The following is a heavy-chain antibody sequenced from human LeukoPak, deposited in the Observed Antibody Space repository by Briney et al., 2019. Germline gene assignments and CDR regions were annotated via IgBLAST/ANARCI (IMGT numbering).Heavy chain of an antibody. J-gene: IGHJ4*02. D-gene: IGHD3-9*01. V-gene: IGHV4-39*07. CDR2: IHYSGNT. CDR3: ARVQGGYDILTGYYRGYFDY. Sequence: PSETLSLTCTVSGDSISSGTFYWGWVRQPPGKGLEWIGSIHYSGNTYYNPSLKSPVTISVDTSKNQFSLKLSSVTAADTAVYYCARVQGGYDILTGYYRGYFDYWGQGTLVTVSS. CDR1: GDSISSGTFY.